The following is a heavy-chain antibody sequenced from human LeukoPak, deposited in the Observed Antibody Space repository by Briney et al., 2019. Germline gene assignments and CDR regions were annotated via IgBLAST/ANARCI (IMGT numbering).Heavy chain of an antibody. CDR2: MNPNSGNT. V-gene: IGHV1-8*02. J-gene: IGHJ6*03. CDR1: GGTFSSYA. CDR3: ARVATFYYYYYMDV. Sequence: ASVKVSCKASGGTFSSYAISWVRQATGQGLEWMGWMNPNSGNTGYAQKFQGRVTMTRNTSISTAYMELSSLRSEDTAVYYCARVATFYYYYYMDVWGKGTTVTVSS.